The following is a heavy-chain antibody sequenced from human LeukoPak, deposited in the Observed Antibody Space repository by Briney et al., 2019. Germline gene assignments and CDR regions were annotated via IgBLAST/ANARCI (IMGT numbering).Heavy chain of an antibody. CDR3: ARGGGLDV. D-gene: IGHD3-16*01. J-gene: IGHJ6*02. Sequence: TGGSLRLSCAASGFTFSSYWMNWARQAPGKGLEWVASINHNGNVNYYVDSVKGRFTISGDNAKNSLYLQISNLRAEDTAVYFCARGGGLDVWGQGATVTVSS. CDR1: GFTFSSYW. CDR2: INHNGNVN. V-gene: IGHV3-7*03.